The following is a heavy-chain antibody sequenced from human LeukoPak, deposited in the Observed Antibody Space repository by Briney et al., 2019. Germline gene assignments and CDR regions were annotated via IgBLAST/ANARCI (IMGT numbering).Heavy chain of an antibody. J-gene: IGHJ4*02. D-gene: IGHD6-13*01. CDR3: VKESAADATFHFDY. V-gene: IGHV3-33*06. CDR1: GFTFNIFG. Sequence: PGGSLRLSCAASGFTFNIFGMHWVRQVPGNGLEWVAVLWADGNTAHYADSVKGRFTFSRDSSENTLYLQMNSLRSEDTAVYYCVKESAADATFHFDYWGQGTLVTVSS. CDR2: LWADGNTA.